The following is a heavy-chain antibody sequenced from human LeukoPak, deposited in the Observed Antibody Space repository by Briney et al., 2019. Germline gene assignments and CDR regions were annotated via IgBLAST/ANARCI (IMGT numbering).Heavy chain of an antibody. J-gene: IGHJ4*02. D-gene: IGHD2-2*02. Sequence: GGSLRLSCAASGFTFSSYWMSWVRQAPGKGLEWVANIKQDGSEKYYVDSVKGRFTISRDNAKSSLYLQMNSLRAEDTAVYYCARDPQDCSSTSCYTPTYYFDYWGQGTLVTVSS. V-gene: IGHV3-7*01. CDR2: IKQDGSEK. CDR1: GFTFSSYW. CDR3: ARDPQDCSSTSCYTPTYYFDY.